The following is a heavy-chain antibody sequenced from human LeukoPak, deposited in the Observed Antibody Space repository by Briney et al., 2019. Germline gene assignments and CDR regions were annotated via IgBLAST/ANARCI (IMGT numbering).Heavy chain of an antibody. D-gene: IGHD3-10*01. Sequence: KPSETLSLTCTVSGGSISSYYWSWIRQPPGKGLEWIGYMFYSGSTNYNPSLKSRVTISVDTSKNQLSLKLRSVTAADTAVYYCARVFPSAMIRGDDVGWFDPWGQGTLVTVSS. CDR2: MFYSGST. J-gene: IGHJ5*02. CDR1: GGSISSYY. CDR3: ARVFPSAMIRGDDVGWFDP. V-gene: IGHV4-59*01.